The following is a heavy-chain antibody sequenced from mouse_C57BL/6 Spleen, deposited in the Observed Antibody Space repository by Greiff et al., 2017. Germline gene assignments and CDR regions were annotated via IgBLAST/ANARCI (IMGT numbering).Heavy chain of an antibody. V-gene: IGHV5-16*01. D-gene: IGHD1-1*01. J-gene: IGHJ1*03. CDR1: GFTFSDYY. Sequence: EVMLVESEGGLVQPGSSMKLSCTASGFTFSDYYMAWVRQVPEKGLEWVANINYDGSSTYSLDSLKSRFIISRDNAKNILYLQMSSLKSEDTATYYCARVLDYDGSSYWYFDVWGTGTTVTVSS. CDR3: ARVLDYDGSSYWYFDV. CDR2: INYDGSST.